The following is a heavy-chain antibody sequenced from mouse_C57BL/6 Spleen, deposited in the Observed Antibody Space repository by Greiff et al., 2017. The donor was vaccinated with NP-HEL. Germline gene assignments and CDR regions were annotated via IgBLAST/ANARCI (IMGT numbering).Heavy chain of an antibody. CDR3: ARKGRRDYYAMDY. J-gene: IGHJ4*01. CDR2: INPNNGGT. D-gene: IGHD3-3*01. Sequence: EVKLMESGPELVKPGASVKIPCKASGYTFTDYNMDWVKQSHGKSLEWIGDINPNNGGTIYNQKFKGKATLTVDKSSSTAYMELRSLTSEDTAVYYCARKGRRDYYAMDYWGQGTSVTVSS. CDR1: GYTFTDYN. V-gene: IGHV1-18*01.